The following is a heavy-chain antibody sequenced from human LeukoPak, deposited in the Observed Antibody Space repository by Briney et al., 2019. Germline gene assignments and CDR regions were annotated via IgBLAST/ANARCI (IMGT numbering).Heavy chain of an antibody. D-gene: IGHD3-3*01. Sequence: GGSLRLSCAASGFTFSSYGMHWVRQAPGKGLEWVAVIWYDGSNKYYADSVKGRFTISRDNSKNTLYLQMNSLRAEDTAVYYCARDSVGYYDFWSGYSYAFDYWGQGTLVTVSS. J-gene: IGHJ4*02. CDR3: ARDSVGYYDFWSGYSYAFDY. CDR2: IWYDGSNK. CDR1: GFTFSSYG. V-gene: IGHV3-33*08.